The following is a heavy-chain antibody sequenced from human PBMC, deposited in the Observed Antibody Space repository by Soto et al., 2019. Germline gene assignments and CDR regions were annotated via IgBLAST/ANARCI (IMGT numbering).Heavy chain of an antibody. CDR2: ISAGGGST. Sequence: GGSLRLSCAASGFTFSSYAMIWVRQAPGKGLEWVSAISAGGGSTNYADSVKGRFTLSRDNSKNTLYLQMNSLRAEDTAVYYCAKGGAMPYYYYMDVWGEGTTVTVSS. D-gene: IGHD2-2*01. CDR3: AKGGAMPYYYYMDV. V-gene: IGHV3-23*01. CDR1: GFTFSSYA. J-gene: IGHJ6*03.